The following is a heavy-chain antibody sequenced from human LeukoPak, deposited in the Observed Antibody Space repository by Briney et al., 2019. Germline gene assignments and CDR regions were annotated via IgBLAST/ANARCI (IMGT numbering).Heavy chain of an antibody. V-gene: IGHV3-11*01. CDR1: GFTFSDYY. J-gene: IGHJ4*02. CDR3: AKDRVVISPSFDY. CDR2: ISSSGSTI. D-gene: IGHD3-3*01. Sequence: PGGSLRLSCAASGFTFSDYYMSWIRQAPGKGLEWVSYISSSGSTIYYADSVKGRFTISRDNAKNSLYLQMNSLRAEDTAVYYCAKDRVVISPSFDYWGQGTLVTVSA.